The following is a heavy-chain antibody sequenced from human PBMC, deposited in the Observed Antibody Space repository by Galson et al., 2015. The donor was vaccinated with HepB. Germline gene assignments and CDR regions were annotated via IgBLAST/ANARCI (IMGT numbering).Heavy chain of an antibody. CDR3: ARDRRRQGTTTIMAADY. V-gene: IGHV3-74*01. Sequence: SLRLSCAASGFTFSSYWMHWVRQAPGKGLVWVSRINSDGSSTSYADSVKGRFTISRDNAKNTLYLQMNSLRAEDTAVYYCARDRRRQGTTTIMAADYWGQGTLVTVSS. CDR1: GFTFSSYW. J-gene: IGHJ4*02. CDR2: INSDGSST. D-gene: IGHD2/OR15-2a*01.